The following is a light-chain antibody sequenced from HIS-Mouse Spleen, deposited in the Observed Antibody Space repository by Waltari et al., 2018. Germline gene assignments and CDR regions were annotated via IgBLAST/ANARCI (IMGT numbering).Light chain of an antibody. CDR1: SSALGSYNL. CDR2: EGS. CDR3: CSYAGSSTWV. V-gene: IGLV2-23*01. Sequence: QSALTQPASVSGSPGQSITISCTGTSSALGSYNLVSWYQQHPGKAPKLMIDEGSKRPSGVSNRFSGSKSGNTASLTISGLQAEDEADYYCCSYAGSSTWVFGGGTKLTVL. J-gene: IGLJ3*02.